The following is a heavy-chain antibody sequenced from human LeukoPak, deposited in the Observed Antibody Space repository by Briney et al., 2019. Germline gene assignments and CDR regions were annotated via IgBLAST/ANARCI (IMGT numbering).Heavy chain of an antibody. CDR2: INSDGSST. J-gene: IGHJ6*03. V-gene: IGHV3-74*01. CDR1: GFTFSDYY. CDR3: ARGDYYYMDV. Sequence: PGGSLRLSCAASGFTFSDYYMSWIRQAPGKGLVWVSRINSDGSSTSYADSVKGRFTISRDNAKNTLYLQMNSLRAEDTAVYYCARGDYYYMDVWGKGTTVTVSS.